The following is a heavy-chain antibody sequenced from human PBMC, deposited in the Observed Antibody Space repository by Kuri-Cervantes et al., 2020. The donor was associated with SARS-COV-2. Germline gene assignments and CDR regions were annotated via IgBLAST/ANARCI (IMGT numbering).Heavy chain of an antibody. D-gene: IGHD6-19*01. Sequence: GESLKISCAASRFTFRSYGMHWVRQAPGKGLEWVALISYDETYKCYAYSVEGRFTISRDNSENTLYLQMNSLRAEDPAMYYCAAERYEWLAYAYYFDLWGQGTLVTVSS. CDR2: ISYDETYK. CDR1: RFTFRSYG. V-gene: IGHV3-30*03. CDR3: AAERYEWLAYAYYFDL. J-gene: IGHJ4*02.